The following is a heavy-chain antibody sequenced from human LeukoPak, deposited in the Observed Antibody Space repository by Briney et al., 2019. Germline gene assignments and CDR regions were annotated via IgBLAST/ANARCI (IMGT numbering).Heavy chain of an antibody. CDR1: GASIANSNYY. V-gene: IGHV4-39*07. D-gene: IGHD2-15*01. CDR3: ARGAVVVVVAATPYYYYYMDV. Sequence: PSETLSLTCTFSGASIANSNYYWDWIRQAPGRGLEWMGSIYYSGSTNYNPSLKSRVTISVDTSKNQFSLKLSSVTAADTAVYYCARGAVVVVVAATPYYYYYMDVWGKGTTVTISS. CDR2: IYYSGST. J-gene: IGHJ6*03.